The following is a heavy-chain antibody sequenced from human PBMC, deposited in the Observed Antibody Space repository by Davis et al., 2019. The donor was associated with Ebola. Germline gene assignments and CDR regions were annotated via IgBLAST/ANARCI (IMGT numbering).Heavy chain of an antibody. CDR3: ARRAEQAMFRRGVFDI. D-gene: IGHD1/OR15-1a*01. Sequence: GESLKISCKASGYTFPNYWLVWVRQTPGKGLEWMGIIYPGDSDARYNPSFQGHVTFSADKSINTAYLHWSSLKSSDTAMYFCARRAEQAMFRRGVFDIWGQGTMVTVSS. J-gene: IGHJ3*02. CDR1: GYTFPNYW. V-gene: IGHV5-51*01. CDR2: IYPGDSDA.